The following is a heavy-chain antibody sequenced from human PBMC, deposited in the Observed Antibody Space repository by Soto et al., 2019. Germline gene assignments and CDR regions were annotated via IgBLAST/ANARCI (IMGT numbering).Heavy chain of an antibody. D-gene: IGHD1-26*01. CDR3: ARAGGWELLHYYYGMDV. J-gene: IGHJ6*02. CDR1: GFTFSSYS. CDR2: ISYDESNK. Sequence: QVQLVESGGGVVQPGRSLRLSCAASGFTFSSYSMHWVRQAPGKGLEWVAVISYDESNKYYVDSVKGRFTISRDNSKNTLYLQMNSLRAEDTAVYYCARAGGWELLHYYYGMDVWGQGTTVTVSS. V-gene: IGHV3-30-3*01.